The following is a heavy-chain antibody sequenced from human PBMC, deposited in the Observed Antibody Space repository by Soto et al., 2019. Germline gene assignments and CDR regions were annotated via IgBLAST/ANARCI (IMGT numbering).Heavy chain of an antibody. V-gene: IGHV1-69*13. J-gene: IGHJ6*02. CDR3: ARSRSLMVDGSGYYSSYGMDV. CDR2: IIPIFGTA. Sequence: ASVKVSCKASGGTFSSYAISWVRQAPGQGLEWMGGIIPIFGTANYAQKFQGRVTMTADESTSTAYMELSSLRSEDTAVYYCARSRSLMVDGSGYYSSYGMDVWGQGTTVTVSS. D-gene: IGHD2-8*01. CDR1: GGTFSSYA.